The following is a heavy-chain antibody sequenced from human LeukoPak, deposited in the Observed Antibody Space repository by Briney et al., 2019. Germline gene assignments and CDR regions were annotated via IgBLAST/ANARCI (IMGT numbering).Heavy chain of an antibody. V-gene: IGHV1-2*02. D-gene: IGHD1-1*01. Sequence: ASVKVSCKASGYTFTDYYIHWVRQAPGQGLEWMGWINPYNGGTIYSQKFQDRVTMTRDTSISTAYMELGRLTSDDTAIYYCARAGAAWMEPMGFLDYWGQGTLVTVSS. CDR1: GYTFTDYY. J-gene: IGHJ4*02. CDR2: INPYNGGT. CDR3: ARAGAAWMEPMGFLDY.